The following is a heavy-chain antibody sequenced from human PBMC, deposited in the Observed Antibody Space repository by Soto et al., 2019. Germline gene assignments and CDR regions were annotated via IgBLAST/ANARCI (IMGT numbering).Heavy chain of an antibody. Sequence: PGGSLRLSCSASGFTFTDYTSNWVRQAPGKGLEWVPSISSTDSYIYYADSVKGRFTISRDNANNSLYLHMNSLRVEDTAVYYCAVLSTTAHFDLWGQGTLVTVSS. CDR1: GFTFTDYT. D-gene: IGHD1-26*01. V-gene: IGHV3-21*01. CDR2: ISSTDSYI. CDR3: AVLSTTAHFDL. J-gene: IGHJ4*02.